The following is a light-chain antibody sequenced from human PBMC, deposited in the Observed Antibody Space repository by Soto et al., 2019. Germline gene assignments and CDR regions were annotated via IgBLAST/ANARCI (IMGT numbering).Light chain of an antibody. CDR1: SSDVGSYNY. V-gene: IGLV2-8*01. CDR3: TSSAGSNNFV. Sequence: QSALTQPPSASWAPGQSVTISCTGTSSDVGSYNYVSWYQQHPGKAPKLMIFEVSQRPSGVPDRFSGSKSGNTASLTVSGLQAEYEADYYCTSSAGSNNFVFGGGTKLTVL. J-gene: IGLJ2*01. CDR2: EVS.